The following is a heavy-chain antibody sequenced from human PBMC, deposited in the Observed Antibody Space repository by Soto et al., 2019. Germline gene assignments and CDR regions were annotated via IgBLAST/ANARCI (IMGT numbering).Heavy chain of an antibody. D-gene: IGHD3-3*01. V-gene: IGHV1-18*04. CDR2: ISAYNANT. Sequence: QVHLEQSGGEVKKPGASVTISCKASGYSVTSYGLSWLRQAPGQALQWIGRISAYNANTEYAQNVQDRVTLTADISTGTAYMELSHLTSDDTGVYFCARDSHPFGVVIRIPAAQTYGMDVWGQGTTVTVSS. CDR3: ARDSHPFGVVIRIPAAQTYGMDV. J-gene: IGHJ6*02. CDR1: GYSVTSYG.